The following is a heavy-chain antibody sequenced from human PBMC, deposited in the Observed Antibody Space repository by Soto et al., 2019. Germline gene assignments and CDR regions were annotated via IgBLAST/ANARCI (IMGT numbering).Heavy chain of an antibody. CDR3: ASTQYGGNSSGAFDI. V-gene: IGHV4-59*12. Sequence: SETLSLTCAVSGASIDSDYWSWIRQPPGKGLEWIGYIYNSGSTNSNPSLRSRVTISLHSSKNELSLKLTSVTAADTAVYYCASTQYGGNSSGAFDIWGQGTMVTVSS. CDR1: GASIDSDY. J-gene: IGHJ3*02. D-gene: IGHD2-21*02. CDR2: IYNSGST.